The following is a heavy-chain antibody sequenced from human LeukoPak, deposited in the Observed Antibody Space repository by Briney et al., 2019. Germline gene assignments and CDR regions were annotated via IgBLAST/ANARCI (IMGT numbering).Heavy chain of an antibody. J-gene: IGHJ5*02. CDR1: GFTFSSYW. D-gene: IGHD3-10*01. CDR3: AKPGPGRVYNWFDP. V-gene: IGHV3-7*03. CDR2: IKQDGSEK. Sequence: PGGSLRLSCAASGFTFSSYWMSWVRQAPGKGLEWVANIKQDGSEKYYVDSVKGRFTISRDNSKNTLYLQMNSLRAEDTAVYSCAKPGPGRVYNWFDPWGQGTLVTVSS.